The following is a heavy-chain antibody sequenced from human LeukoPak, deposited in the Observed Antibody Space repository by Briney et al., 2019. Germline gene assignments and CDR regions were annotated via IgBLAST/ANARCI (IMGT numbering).Heavy chain of an antibody. J-gene: IGHJ5*02. CDR1: GFTFSSYA. CDR2: ISYDVGNK. V-gene: IGHV3-30-3*01. Sequence: GGSLRLSRAASGFTFSSYAMHWVRQAPGKGLERVAVISYDVGNKYYTDSVKGRFTISRDNSKNTLYLQMNSLRAEDTAVYYCARALGYCSSTNCYSWFDPWGQGTLVTVSS. D-gene: IGHD2-2*01. CDR3: ARALGYCSSTNCYSWFDP.